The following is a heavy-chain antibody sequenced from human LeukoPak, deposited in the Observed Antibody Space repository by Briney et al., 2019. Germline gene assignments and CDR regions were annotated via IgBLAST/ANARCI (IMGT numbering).Heavy chain of an antibody. J-gene: IGHJ4*02. CDR3: TAAGEY. CDR1: GFTFSNAW. CDR2: IRSKANSYAT. D-gene: IGHD6-25*01. V-gene: IGHV3-73*01. Sequence: GGSLRLSCAASGFTFSNAWMSWVRQASGKGLEWVGRIRSKANSYATAYAASVKGRFTISRDDSKNTAYLQMNSLKTEDTAVYYCTAAGEYWGQGTLVTVSS.